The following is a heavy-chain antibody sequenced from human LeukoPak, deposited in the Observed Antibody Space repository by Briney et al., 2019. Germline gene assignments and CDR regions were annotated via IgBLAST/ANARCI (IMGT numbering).Heavy chain of an antibody. Sequence: SETLSLTCAVYGGSFSGYYWSWIRQPPGKGLEWIGEIYHSGSTNYNPSLTSRVTISVDMSKNQFSLKLSSVTAADTAMYYCARGRYYYGMDVWGQGTTVTVSS. J-gene: IGHJ6*02. V-gene: IGHV4-34*01. CDR1: GGSFSGYY. CDR2: IYHSGST. CDR3: ARGRYYYGMDV.